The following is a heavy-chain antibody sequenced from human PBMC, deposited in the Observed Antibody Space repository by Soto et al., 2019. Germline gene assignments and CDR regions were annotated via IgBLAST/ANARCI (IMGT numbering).Heavy chain of an antibody. CDR3: ARVEYSYGAPFLDY. J-gene: IGHJ4*02. D-gene: IGHD5-18*01. Sequence: QVQLVESGGGVVQPGRSLRLSCAASGFSFGHYALHWVRQAQGKGLEWVAALSFDRSNEYYADSLRGRFTISRDNSKNTLYLQMNSLRAEDTAVYYCARVEYSYGAPFLDYWGQGTLVTVSS. V-gene: IGHV3-30-3*01. CDR2: LSFDRSNE. CDR1: GFSFGHYA.